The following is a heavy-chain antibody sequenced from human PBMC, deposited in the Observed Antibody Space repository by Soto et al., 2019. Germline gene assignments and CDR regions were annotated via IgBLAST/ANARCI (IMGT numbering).Heavy chain of an antibody. CDR1: GFSLSTSGVG. V-gene: IGHV2-5*02. Sequence: QITLKESGPTLVKPTQTLTLTCTFSGFSLSTSGVGAGWIRQPPGKALEWLALIYWDDDKRYSPSLKSRLTITKDTSKNQVVLTMTNMDPVDTATYYCAHRDTAMVWNWFDPWGQGTLVTVSS. CDR2: IYWDDDK. D-gene: IGHD5-18*01. CDR3: AHRDTAMVWNWFDP. J-gene: IGHJ5*02.